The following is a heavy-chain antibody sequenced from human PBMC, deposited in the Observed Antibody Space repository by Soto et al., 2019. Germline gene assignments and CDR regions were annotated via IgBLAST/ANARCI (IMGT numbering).Heavy chain of an antibody. CDR3: ARTRLSSAFEI. J-gene: IGHJ3*02. CDR1: GFSFSSYW. CDR2: ICTGHSDT. V-gene: IGHV5-51*01. D-gene: IGHD1-1*01. Sequence: VESLKISCKGSGFSFSSYWSALVREMPGKGMEGMGIICTGHSDTSYHPYLQRQVTISVDESLSNAYLQWRRLETSGTAMYYCARTRLSSAFEIWGQGKMV.